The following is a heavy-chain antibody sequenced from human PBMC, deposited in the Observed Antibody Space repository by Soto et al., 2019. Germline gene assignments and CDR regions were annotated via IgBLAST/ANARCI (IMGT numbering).Heavy chain of an antibody. CDR2: KYYSGST. Sequence: QEQLQESGPGLVKPSETLSLTCTVSSGSFSSHYWSWIRQPPGKGLEWIGYKYYSGSTNYNPSLKSRVTISLDWSKNQFSLKLSSVTAADTAVYYCARHDGYIGVWGKGTTVTVSS. V-gene: IGHV4-59*08. J-gene: IGHJ6*04. D-gene: IGHD3-16*02. CDR1: SGSFSSHY. CDR3: ARHDGYIGV.